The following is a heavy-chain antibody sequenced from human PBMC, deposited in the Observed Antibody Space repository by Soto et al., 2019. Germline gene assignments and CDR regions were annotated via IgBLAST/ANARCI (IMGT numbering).Heavy chain of an antibody. D-gene: IGHD2-15*01. J-gene: IGHJ4*02. CDR3: ARGGYCSGGSCYGYFDY. CDR2: IIPIFGTA. Sequence: GASVKVSCKASGCTFSSYAISWVRQAPGQGLEWMGGIIPIFGTANYAQKFQGRVTITADESTSTAYMELSSLRSEDTAVYYCARGGYCSGGSCYGYFDYWGQGTLVTVSS. V-gene: IGHV1-69*13. CDR1: GCTFSSYA.